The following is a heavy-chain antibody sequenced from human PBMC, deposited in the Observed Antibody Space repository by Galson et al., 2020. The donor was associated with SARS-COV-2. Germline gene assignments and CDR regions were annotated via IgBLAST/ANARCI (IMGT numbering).Heavy chain of an antibody. J-gene: IGHJ4*02. D-gene: IGHD1-1*01. CDR3: AAAAGTVGSFDY. CDR1: GFTFRNSA. CDR2: IVVGTGNT. V-gene: IGHV1-58*01. Sequence: SVKVSCKTFGFTFRNSAVQWVRQARGQRPEWIGWIVVGTGNTNYAQNFQGRATITTDTSVSTAYMELRGLRSEDTAVYYCAAAAGTVGSFDYWGQGTLVTVSS.